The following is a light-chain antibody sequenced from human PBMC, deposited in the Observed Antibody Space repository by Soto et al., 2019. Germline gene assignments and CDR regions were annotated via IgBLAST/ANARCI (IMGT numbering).Light chain of an antibody. CDR2: AAS. CDR3: EQIYSPLLFA. CDR1: QTIRTY. V-gene: IGKV1-39*01. Sequence: DIQMTQSPSSLSASVGDRVTITCRASQTIRTYLNWYQQKPGTAPTLLIFAASSLQTGVPSRFTGSRSGRYVTLNNSSMEPVDFATFYCEQIYSPLLFAFGVGTKVE. J-gene: IGKJ4*01.